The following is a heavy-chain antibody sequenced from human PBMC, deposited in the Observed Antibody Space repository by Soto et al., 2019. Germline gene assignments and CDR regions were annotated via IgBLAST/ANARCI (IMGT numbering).Heavy chain of an antibody. V-gene: IGHV4-61*01. CDR3: ARELRFLEWLSPGPFDY. CDR2: IYYSGST. D-gene: IGHD3-3*01. CDR1: GGSVSSGSYY. Sequence: SETLSLTCTVSGGSVSSGSYYWSWIRQPPGKGLEWIGYIYYSGSTNYNPSLKSRVTISVDTSKIQFSLKLSSVTAADTAVYYCARELRFLEWLSPGPFDYWGQGTLVTVSS. J-gene: IGHJ4*02.